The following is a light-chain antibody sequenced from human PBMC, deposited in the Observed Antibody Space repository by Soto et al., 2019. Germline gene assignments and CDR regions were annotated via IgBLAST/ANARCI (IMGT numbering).Light chain of an antibody. CDR3: SAYTVSRTYV. CDR2: NVY. V-gene: IGLV2-14*03. CDR1: SSGVGAYNF. Sequence: QSGLTQPASGSGSPGQSITISCTGTSSGVGAYNFVSWHQQHPGKAPKLMIYNVYDRPSGISYRFSGSKSGNTASLTISGLQGEDEADYYCSAYTVSRTYVFGTGTKVTVL. J-gene: IGLJ1*01.